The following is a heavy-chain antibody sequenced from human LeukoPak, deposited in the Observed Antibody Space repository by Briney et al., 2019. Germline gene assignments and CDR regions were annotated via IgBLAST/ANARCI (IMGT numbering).Heavy chain of an antibody. D-gene: IGHD3-3*01. CDR3: ARHTFGVVILDY. CDR1: GFTFSSYA. V-gene: IGHV4-39*01. CDR2: IYYSGST. J-gene: IGHJ4*02. Sequence: GSLRLSCAASGFTFSSYAMSWVRQAPGKGLEWIGSIYYSGSTYYNPSLKSRVTISVDTSKNQFSLKLSSVTAADTAVYYCARHTFGVVILDYWGQGTLVTVSS.